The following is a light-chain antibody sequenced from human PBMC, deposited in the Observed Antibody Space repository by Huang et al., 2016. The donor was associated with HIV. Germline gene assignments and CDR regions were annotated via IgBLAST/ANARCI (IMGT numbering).Light chain of an antibody. V-gene: IGKV1-NL1*01. J-gene: IGKJ1*01. CDR3: QQYYHRPT. CDR2: TTS. Sequence: DIQMTQSPSSLSASIGDRVTITCRASQGISDSLAWYQQRPGTAPKLLLYTTSRLASGVPSRFSGSGSGTDFTLTISSLQPEDFATYYCQQYYHRPTFGQGTKVEIK. CDR1: QGISDS.